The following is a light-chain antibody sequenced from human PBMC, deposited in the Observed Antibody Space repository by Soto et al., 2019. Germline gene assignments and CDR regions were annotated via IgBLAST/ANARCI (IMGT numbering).Light chain of an antibody. CDR2: EVN. J-gene: IGLJ1*01. Sequence: QSALTQPPSASGSPGQSVTIPCTGTSSDVGAYNYVSWYQQYPGKVPKLMVYEVNKRPSGVPDRFSGSKSGNTASLTVSGLQAEDEADYYCTSYAGGNNVFGTGTKLTVL. CDR3: TSYAGGNNV. CDR1: SSDVGAYNY. V-gene: IGLV2-8*01.